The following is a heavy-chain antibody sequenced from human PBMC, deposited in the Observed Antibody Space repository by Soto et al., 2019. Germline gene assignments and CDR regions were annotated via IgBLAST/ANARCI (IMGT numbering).Heavy chain of an antibody. J-gene: IGHJ4*02. CDR3: ARAGYSYGGDY. CDR2: ISSSSSTI. D-gene: IGHD5-18*01. CDR1: GFSFSSYS. Sequence: EVQLVESGGGLVQPGGSLRLSCAASGFSFSSYSMNWVRQAPGKGLEWVSYISSSSSTIYYADSVKGRFTISRDNAKNSLYLHMNSLRYEETASYYCARAGYSYGGDYWGQGTVVAVSS. V-gene: IGHV3-48*02.